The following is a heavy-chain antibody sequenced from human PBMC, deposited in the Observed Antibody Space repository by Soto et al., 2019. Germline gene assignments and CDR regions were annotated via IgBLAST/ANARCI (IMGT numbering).Heavy chain of an antibody. CDR3: AKWTSTWRTFDD. Sequence: PSETLSLTCSVSGGSITGYCWNWVRQPPEKGLEWIGYLCSSGRTGYNPSLKSRGTISLDTSKNHFSLHLSSVTATDTATYFCAKWTSTWRTFDDWGQGTLVTVSS. CDR2: LCSSGRT. V-gene: IGHV4-4*08. CDR1: GGSITGYC. J-gene: IGHJ4*02. D-gene: IGHD2-2*01.